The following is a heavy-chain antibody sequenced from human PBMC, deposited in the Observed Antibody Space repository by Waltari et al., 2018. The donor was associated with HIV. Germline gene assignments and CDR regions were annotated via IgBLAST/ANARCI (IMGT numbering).Heavy chain of an antibody. J-gene: IGHJ6*02. Sequence: QVQLQESGPGLVKPSQTLSLTCTVPGGPISSGGYYWSWIRQHPGKDLEWIGFIYYSGSTSYNPSLKSRVTRSVDTSKNQFSLKLSSVTAADTAVYYCARVRSPGYTYGFYFYYYGMDVWGQGTTVTVSS. CDR1: GGPISSGGYY. CDR2: IYYSGST. V-gene: IGHV4-31*03. CDR3: ARVRSPGYTYGFYFYYYGMDV. D-gene: IGHD5-18*01.